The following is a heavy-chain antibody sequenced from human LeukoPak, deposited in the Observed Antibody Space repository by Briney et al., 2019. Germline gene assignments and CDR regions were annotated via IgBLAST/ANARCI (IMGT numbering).Heavy chain of an antibody. Sequence: SETLSLTCAVYGGSFSGYYWSWIRQPPGKGLEWIGEINHSGSTNYNPSLKSRGTISVDTSKNQFSLKLSSVTAADTAVYYCARDSPDYDFWSGYSYYYYMDVWGKGTTVTVSS. D-gene: IGHD3-3*01. CDR1: GGSFSGYY. J-gene: IGHJ6*03. CDR3: ARDSPDYDFWSGYSYYYYMDV. CDR2: INHSGST. V-gene: IGHV4-34*01.